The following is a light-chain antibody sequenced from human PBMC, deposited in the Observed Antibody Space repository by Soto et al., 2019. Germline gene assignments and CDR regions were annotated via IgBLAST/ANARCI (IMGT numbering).Light chain of an antibody. V-gene: IGKV3D-15*01. Sequence: EIVMTQSPATLSVSPGERATLSCRASQSVSSDLAWYHQKPGQAPRLLINGASSRATGIPDRFSGGGSGTDSTLTISRLEPEDFAVYYCQHRMNWPLTFGQGTRLEI. CDR2: GAS. J-gene: IGKJ5*01. CDR3: QHRMNWPLT. CDR1: QSVSSD.